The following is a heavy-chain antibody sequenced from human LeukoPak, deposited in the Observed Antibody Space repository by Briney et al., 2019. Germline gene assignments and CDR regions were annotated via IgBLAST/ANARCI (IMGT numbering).Heavy chain of an antibody. Sequence: SETLSLTCAVYGGSFSGYYWSWIRQPPGKGLEWIGEINHSGSTNYNPSPKSRVTISVDTSKNQFSLKLSSVTAADTAVYYCARLFSSSWYRGAFDLWGQGTMVTVSS. D-gene: IGHD6-13*01. V-gene: IGHV4-34*01. CDR1: GGSFSGYY. CDR3: ARLFSSSWYRGAFDL. J-gene: IGHJ3*01. CDR2: INHSGST.